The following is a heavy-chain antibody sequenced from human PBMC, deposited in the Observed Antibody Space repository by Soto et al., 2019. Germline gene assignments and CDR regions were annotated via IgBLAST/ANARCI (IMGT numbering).Heavy chain of an antibody. CDR3: VKAHGLGGYYNWFES. V-gene: IGHV3-9*01. D-gene: IGHD3-10*01. CDR2: ISWNSDTI. CDR1: GFAFENYA. J-gene: IGHJ5*01. Sequence: EVQLVESGGGLVQPGRSLRLSCAASGFAFENYAIHWVRQAPGTGLQWVSGISWNSDTIGYADSVKGRFTISRDNAKKSVYLQMNSLRPEDTALYYGVKAHGLGGYYNWFESWGQGTLVTISS.